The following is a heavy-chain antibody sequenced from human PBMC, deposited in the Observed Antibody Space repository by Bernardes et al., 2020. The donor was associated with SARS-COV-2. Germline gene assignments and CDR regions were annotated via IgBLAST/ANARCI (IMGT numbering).Heavy chain of an antibody. CDR3: TTWLFNHFDY. J-gene: IGHJ4*02. D-gene: IGHD3-22*01. Sequence: GGSLRLSCAASGFTFSTYAMNWVRQAPGKGLEWLSTIEGRTTNTHYADFVRGRFTISRDNSKNSLYLHMSSLRAEDTAIYHCTTWLFNHFDYWGRGTPVPLSS. V-gene: IGHV3-23*05. CDR2: IEGRTTNT. CDR1: GFTFSTYA.